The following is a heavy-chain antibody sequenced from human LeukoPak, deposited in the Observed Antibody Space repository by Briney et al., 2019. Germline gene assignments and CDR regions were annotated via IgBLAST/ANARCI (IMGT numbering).Heavy chain of an antibody. CDR2: INHGEST. D-gene: IGHD4/OR15-4a*01. Sequence: SETLSLTCAVYGGSLSGYYWSWLRQSPGKGLEWIREINHGESTNYNPSLKSRVTMSVDTSKNHFSLKLSSVTAADTAVYFCAREGRMSMGIEYWGQGTLVTVSS. CDR1: GGSLSGYY. V-gene: IGHV4-34*01. J-gene: IGHJ4*02. CDR3: AREGRMSMGIEY.